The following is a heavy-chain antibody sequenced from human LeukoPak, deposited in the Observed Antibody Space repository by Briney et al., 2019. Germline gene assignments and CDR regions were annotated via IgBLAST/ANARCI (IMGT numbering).Heavy chain of an antibody. CDR3: ASYDYGDYQNNNWFDP. D-gene: IGHD4-17*01. CDR2: IIPIFGIA. CDR1: GGTFSSYA. V-gene: IGHV1-69*04. J-gene: IGHJ5*02. Sequence: GPSVKVSCKASGGTFSSYAISWVRQAPGQGLEWMGRIIPIFGIANYAQKFQGRVTITADKSTSTAYMELSSLRSEDTAVYYCASYDYGDYQNNNWFDPWGQGTLVTVSS.